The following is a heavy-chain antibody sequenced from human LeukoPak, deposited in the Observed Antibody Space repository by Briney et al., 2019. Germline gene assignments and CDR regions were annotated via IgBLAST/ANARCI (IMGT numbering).Heavy chain of an antibody. CDR1: GFXFSNAW. D-gene: IGHD2-15*01. V-gene: IGHV3-15*01. CDR2: IKSNSDGGTA. J-gene: IGHJ6*02. Sequence: GGSLRLSCAASGFXFSNAWISWVRQAPGKGLKWVGRIKSNSDGGTAEYGAPVKGRFTISRDDSKNTRYLQMNSLKTEDTAVYHCTTVTALLLWGLDVWGQGTTVTVSS. CDR3: TTVTALLLWGLDV.